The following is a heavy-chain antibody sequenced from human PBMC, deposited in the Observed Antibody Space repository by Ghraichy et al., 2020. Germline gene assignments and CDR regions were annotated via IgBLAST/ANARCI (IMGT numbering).Heavy chain of an antibody. CDR3: ARGSTEVRYYYYDGMDV. D-gene: IGHD4-23*01. CDR1: GFSFSSYS. V-gene: IGHV3-48*01. Sequence: GESLNISCIGSGFSFSSYSMNWVRQAPGKGLEWVSYITASSRFISYADSVKGRFTVSRDNGQNSLYLQMNSLRAEDTALYFCARGSTEVRYYYYDGMDVWGQGTTVTVSS. J-gene: IGHJ6*02. CDR2: ITASSRFI.